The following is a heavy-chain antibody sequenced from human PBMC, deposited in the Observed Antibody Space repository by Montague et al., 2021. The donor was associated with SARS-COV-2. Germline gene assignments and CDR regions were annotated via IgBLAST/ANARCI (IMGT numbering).Heavy chain of an antibody. J-gene: IGHJ4*02. CDR3: ARDVRYYDFWSGRAQSSPDY. V-gene: IGHV4-38-2*02. D-gene: IGHD3-3*01. CDR2: SYLSGST. Sequence: SETLSLTCTVSGYSISSGYYWGWIRQPPGKGLEWIGGSYLSGSTSYNPSLKSRVTISEDTSTNQFSLKLRSVTAADTAVYYCARDVRYYDFWSGRAQSSPDYWGQGTLVTVSS. CDR1: GYSISSGYY.